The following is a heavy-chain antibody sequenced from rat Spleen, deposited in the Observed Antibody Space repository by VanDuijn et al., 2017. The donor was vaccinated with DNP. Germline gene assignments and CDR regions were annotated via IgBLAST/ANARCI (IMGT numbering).Heavy chain of an antibody. CDR3: VRHVDY. CDR1: GFTFSSYW. Sequence: EVQLVETGGGLVQPGRSLKLSCVASGFTFSSYWMFWIRQAPTKGLEWVASISTRGATTYYRDSVKGRFTVSRDNAKSTLFLQMDSLRSEDTATYYCVRHVDYWGQGVMVTVSS. CDR2: ISTRGATT. V-gene: IGHV5-25*01. J-gene: IGHJ2*01.